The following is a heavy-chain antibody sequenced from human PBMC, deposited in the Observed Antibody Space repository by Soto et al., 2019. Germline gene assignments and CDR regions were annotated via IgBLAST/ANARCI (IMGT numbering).Heavy chain of an antibody. J-gene: IGHJ6*02. CDR3: ARDPRMGTTAYVLDV. V-gene: IGHV3-74*01. CDR2: INTDGSNI. D-gene: IGHD1-7*01. CDR1: GFTFSTYW. Sequence: DVQLVESGGGLVQPGGSLRLSCAASGFTFSTYWMHWVRQPPGKGLVWVSRINTDGSNIAYADSVKGRFTISRDNAQSKLHLQMNSRRAEDTAGYHCARDPRMGTTAYVLDVWGQGTLVSVSS.